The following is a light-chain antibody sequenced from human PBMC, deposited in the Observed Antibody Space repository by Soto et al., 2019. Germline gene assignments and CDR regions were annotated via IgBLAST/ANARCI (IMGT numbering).Light chain of an antibody. CDR1: RDSGSD. V-gene: IGKV1-6*01. Sequence: ATQMTQSPSSLSASVGDRITITCRASRDSGSDLSWYQQKPGKAPTLLIYAASNLQSGVPSRFRGSRSGTEFTLAVSSLQPEDFATYYCLPDHDDSWTFGQGTKVDIK. CDR3: LPDHDDSWT. CDR2: AAS. J-gene: IGKJ1*01.